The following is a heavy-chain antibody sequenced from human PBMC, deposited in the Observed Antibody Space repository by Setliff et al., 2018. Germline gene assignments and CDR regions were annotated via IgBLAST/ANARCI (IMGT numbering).Heavy chain of an antibody. V-gene: IGHV1-69*13. Sequence: SVKVSCKASGGTFSSYAISWVRQAPGQGLEWMGGIIPMLTTANYAQTFQGRVTITADESTSTAYMELSSLTSEDTAVYYCARVSARRRYYYYMDVWGKGTTVTVSS. CDR2: IIPMLTTA. J-gene: IGHJ6*03. CDR1: GGTFSSYA. CDR3: ARVSARRRYYYYMDV. D-gene: IGHD6-6*01.